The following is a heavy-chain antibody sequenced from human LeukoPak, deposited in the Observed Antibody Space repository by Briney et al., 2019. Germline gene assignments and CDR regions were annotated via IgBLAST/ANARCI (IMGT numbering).Heavy chain of an antibody. CDR2: MSGSGMTP. V-gene: IGHV3-23*01. CDR3: AKDSTPYSGNTFYFDY. D-gene: IGHD1-7*01. J-gene: IGHJ4*02. Sequence: GGSLRLSCAASGFTFSSYAISWVRQAPGKGLEWVSTMSGSGMTPKYADSVKGRFTISRDNSNNTLYLQMNGLRAEDTAVYYCAKDSTPYSGNTFYFDYWGQGTLVTVSS. CDR1: GFTFSSYA.